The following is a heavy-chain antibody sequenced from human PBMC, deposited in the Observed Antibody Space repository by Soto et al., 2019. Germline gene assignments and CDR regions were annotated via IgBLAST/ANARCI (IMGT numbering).Heavy chain of an antibody. CDR2: IDESGGAT. CDR1: GFTFSNYA. V-gene: IGHV3-23*01. CDR3: AKESERHFDFDF. J-gene: IGHJ4*02. Sequence: GGSLRLSCAGSGFTFSNYALTWVRQAPEKGLEWVSAIDESGGATSYAVSVRGRFTISRDNSRSTVYLQMNNLRAEDTAVYYCAKESERHFDFDFWGQGTLVTVSS.